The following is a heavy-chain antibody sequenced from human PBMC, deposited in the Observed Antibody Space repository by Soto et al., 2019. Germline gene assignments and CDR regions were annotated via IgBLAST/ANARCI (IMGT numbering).Heavy chain of an antibody. J-gene: IGHJ5*02. Sequence: QVQLQESGPGLVRPSETLSLTCTVTGGSINTYYWSWIRQSAGKGLEWIGRVYTTGSTNYNPSLKSRVTISVDTSRNQLSLSLRSVTAADAAVSYCAIDLIFIFDDFADLRWNFDPWGQGTLVTVSS. CDR2: VYTTGST. V-gene: IGHV4-4*07. D-gene: IGHD3-3*02. CDR1: GGSINTYY. CDR3: AIDLIFIFDDFADLRWNFDP.